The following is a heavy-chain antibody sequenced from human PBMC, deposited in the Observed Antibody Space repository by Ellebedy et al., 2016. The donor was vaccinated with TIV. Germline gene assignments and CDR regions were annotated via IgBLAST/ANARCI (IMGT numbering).Heavy chain of an antibody. D-gene: IGHD6-19*01. CDR1: EITLNNYA. CDR2: ISISGTT. J-gene: IGHJ2*01. V-gene: IGHV3-23*01. CDR3: AKGGNGWFWYFDL. Sequence: GESLKISXAASEITLNNYAMSWVRQAPGKGLEWVSSISISGTTYYADSVKGRFTISRDNSKNMLFPQINRLRAEDTAQYYCAKGGNGWFWYFDLWGRGTLVTVSS.